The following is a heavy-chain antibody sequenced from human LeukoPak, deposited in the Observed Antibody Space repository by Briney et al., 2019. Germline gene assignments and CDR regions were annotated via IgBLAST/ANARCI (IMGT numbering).Heavy chain of an antibody. J-gene: IGHJ4*02. CDR3: ARGPIPGFDY. CDR1: GFPFSSYA. CDR2: ISGSGT. V-gene: IGHV3-23*01. Sequence: GGSLRLSCAASGFPFSSYAMSWVRQAPGMGLEWVSAISGSGTFYADSVKGRFTMSKDNSKNMLYLQMNSLRAEDTAVYYCARGPIPGFDYWGQGTLVTVSS.